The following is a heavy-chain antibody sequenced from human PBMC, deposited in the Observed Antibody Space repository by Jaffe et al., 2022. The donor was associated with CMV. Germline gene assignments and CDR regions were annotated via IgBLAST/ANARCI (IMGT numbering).Heavy chain of an antibody. Sequence: EVQLVESGGGLVQPGGSLRLSCAASGFTFSSYEMNWVRQAPGKGLEWVSYISSSGSTIYYADSVKGRFTISRDNAKNSLYLQMNSLRAEDTAVYYCARLSPGSGDDYWGQGTLVTVSS. CDR2: ISSSGSTI. D-gene: IGHD2-21*01. J-gene: IGHJ4*02. CDR1: GFTFSSYE. CDR3: ARLSPGSGDDY. V-gene: IGHV3-48*03.